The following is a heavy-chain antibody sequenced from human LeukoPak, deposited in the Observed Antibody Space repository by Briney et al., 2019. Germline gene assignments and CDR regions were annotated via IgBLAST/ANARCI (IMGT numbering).Heavy chain of an antibody. CDR2: IIPIFGTA. Sequence: SVKVSCKASGGTFSSYAISWVRQAPGQGLEWMGGIIPIFGTANYAQKFQGRVTITTDESTSTAYMELSSLRSENTAVYYCARTTGDSNLARFDYWGQGTLVTVSS. CDR3: ARTTGDSNLARFDY. CDR1: GGTFSSYA. J-gene: IGHJ4*02. V-gene: IGHV1-69*05. D-gene: IGHD3-22*01.